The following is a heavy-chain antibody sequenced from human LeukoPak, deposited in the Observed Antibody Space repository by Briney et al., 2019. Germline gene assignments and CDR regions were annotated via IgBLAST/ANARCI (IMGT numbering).Heavy chain of an antibody. J-gene: IGHJ6*02. Sequence: GGSLRLSCAASGFTFSSYWMRWVRQAPGKGLVWVSRINSDGSSTSYADSVKGRFTISRDNAKNTLYLQMNSLRAEDTAVYYCERDQEWELLRVGNYYYGMDVWGQGTTVTVSS. CDR3: ERDQEWELLRVGNYYYGMDV. CDR2: INSDGSST. CDR1: GFTFSSYW. D-gene: IGHD1-26*01. V-gene: IGHV3-74*01.